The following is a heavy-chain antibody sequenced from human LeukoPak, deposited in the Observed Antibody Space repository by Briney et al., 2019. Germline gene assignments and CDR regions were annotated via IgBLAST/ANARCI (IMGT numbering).Heavy chain of an antibody. CDR1: GYSISSGYY. D-gene: IGHD6-19*01. J-gene: IGHJ4*02. CDR2: IYHSGST. V-gene: IGHV4-38-2*02. Sequence: SETLSLTCAVSGYSISSGYYWGWIRPPPGKGLEWIGSIYHSGSTYYNPSLKSRVTISVDTSKNQFSLKLSSVTAADTAVYYCARDLIAVAAFGYWGQGILVTVSS. CDR3: ARDLIAVAAFGY.